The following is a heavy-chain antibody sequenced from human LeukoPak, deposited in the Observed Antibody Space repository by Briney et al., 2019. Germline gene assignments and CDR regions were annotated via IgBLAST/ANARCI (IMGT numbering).Heavy chain of an antibody. J-gene: IGHJ5*02. CDR3: ARDCSSTNCYRGGFDP. V-gene: IGHV3-7*01. D-gene: IGHD2-2*01. CDR2: IKQDGSEK. CDR1: GFTFGSYW. Sequence: QPGGSLRLSCAASGFTFGSYWMSWVRQAPGKGLEWVANIKQDGSEKYYVDSVKGRFTNSRDNGKNSLYLQINSLRAEDTAVYYCARDCSSTNCYRGGFDPWGQGTLVTVSS.